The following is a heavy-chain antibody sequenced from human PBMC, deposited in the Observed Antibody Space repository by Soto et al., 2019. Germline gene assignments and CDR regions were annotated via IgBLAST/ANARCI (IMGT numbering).Heavy chain of an antibody. J-gene: IGHJ4*02. Sequence: QITLKESGPTLVKPTQTLTLTCSSSGFSLSTSGVGVGWIRQSPGKALEWLALISWNDDKRYSPSLKSRLSIXKXXSKNQVVLTMTNVDPVDTATYYCVHRQGSSGTFDYWGQGTLVTVSS. V-gene: IGHV2-5*01. CDR1: GFSLSTSGVG. D-gene: IGHD6-19*01. CDR2: ISWNDDK. CDR3: VHRQGSSGTFDY.